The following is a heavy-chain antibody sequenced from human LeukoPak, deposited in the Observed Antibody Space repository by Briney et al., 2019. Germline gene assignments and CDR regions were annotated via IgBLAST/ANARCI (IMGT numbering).Heavy chain of an antibody. V-gene: IGHV5-51*01. CDR1: GYTFASHS. CDR2: ISPGDSET. CDR3: ARGETCSTASCYSTFYY. D-gene: IGHD2-2*01. J-gene: IGHJ4*02. Sequence: GESLKISCKASGYTFASHSIGWVRQLPGQGLEWMGIISPGDSETRYSPSFQGQVTISVDRSISSAYLQWSSLQASDTAMYYCARGETCSTASCYSTFYYWGQGTLVTVSS.